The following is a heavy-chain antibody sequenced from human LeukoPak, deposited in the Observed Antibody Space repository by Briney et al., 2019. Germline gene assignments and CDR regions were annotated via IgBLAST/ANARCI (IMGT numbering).Heavy chain of an antibody. CDR2: IYHSGST. CDR3: ARSGYSYGSEFDY. D-gene: IGHD5-18*01. J-gene: IGHJ4*02. Sequence: PSETLSLTCTVSGGSISSGGYYWSWIRQHPGKGLEWIGYIYHSGSTYYNPSLKSRVTISVDRSKNQFSLKLSSVTAADTAVYYCARSGYSYGSEFDYWGQGTLVTVSS. V-gene: IGHV4-30-2*01. CDR1: GGSISSGGYY.